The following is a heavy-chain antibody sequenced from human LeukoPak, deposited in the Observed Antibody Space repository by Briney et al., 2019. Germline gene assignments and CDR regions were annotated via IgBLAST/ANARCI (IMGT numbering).Heavy chain of an antibody. CDR2: ISGYNGNT. D-gene: IGHD2-2*01. Sequence: ASVKVSCKASGYTFSSYGISWVRQAPGQGLEWMGWISGYNGNTNYAQKLQGRVTMTTDTSTSTAYMELRSLRSDDTAVYYCARAPHYASCEYWGQGTLVTVSS. CDR3: ARAPHYASCEY. CDR1: GYTFSSYG. V-gene: IGHV1-18*01. J-gene: IGHJ4*02.